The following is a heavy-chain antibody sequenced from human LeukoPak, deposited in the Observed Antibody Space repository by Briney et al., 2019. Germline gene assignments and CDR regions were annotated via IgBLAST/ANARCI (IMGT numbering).Heavy chain of an antibody. CDR2: IYPGDSDT. Sequence: PGESLKISCKGSGYSFTSYWIGCVRQMPGKVLELMGIIYPGDSDTRYSPSFQVQVTMSAYKSISTAYLQWSSLQASDTAMYYCARRGYRLIDPVAPWGQGTLVTVSS. CDR3: ARRGYRLIDPVAP. D-gene: IGHD2-21*01. V-gene: IGHV5-51*01. J-gene: IGHJ5*02. CDR1: GYSFTSYW.